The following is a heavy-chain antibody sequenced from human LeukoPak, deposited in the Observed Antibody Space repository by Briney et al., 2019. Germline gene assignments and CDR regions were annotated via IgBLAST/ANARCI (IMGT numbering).Heavy chain of an antibody. Sequence: ASVKVSCKASGYSFTGYYMHWVRQAPGQGLEWMEWINPNTGGTNYAQKFQGRVTMTRDTSISTAYMELSSLRSDDMAVYYCANAKLYGNFDHWGQGTLVTVSS. J-gene: IGHJ4*02. CDR3: ANAKLYGNFDH. CDR2: INPNTGGT. V-gene: IGHV1-2*02. CDR1: GYSFTGYY. D-gene: IGHD2-8*01.